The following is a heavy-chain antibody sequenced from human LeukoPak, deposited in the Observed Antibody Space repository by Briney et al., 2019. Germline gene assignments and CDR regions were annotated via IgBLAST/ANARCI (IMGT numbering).Heavy chain of an antibody. J-gene: IGHJ6*02. D-gene: IGHD5-18*01. CDR2: IWYDGSNK. CDR3: AREYAAMAYYYYGMDV. CDR1: GFTFSSYG. V-gene: IGHV3-33*01. Sequence: GGSLRLSCAASGFTFSSYGMHWVRQAPGKGLEWVAVIWYDGSNKYYADSVKGRFTISRDNSKNTLYLQMNSLRAEDTAVYYCAREYAAMAYYYYGMDVWGQGTTVTVSS.